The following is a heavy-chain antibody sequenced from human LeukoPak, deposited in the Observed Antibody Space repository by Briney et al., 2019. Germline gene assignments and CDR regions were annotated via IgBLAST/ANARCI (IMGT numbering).Heavy chain of an antibody. J-gene: IGHJ4*02. D-gene: IGHD3-3*01. Sequence: ASVKVSCKASGYAFSFYGINWVRQAPGQGLEWMGFISVNNGNTHYAEKFQGRVTMATDTSTSTAYLEVRSLRSDGTAVYYCQRITIFGVVIDFDYWGPGTLVTVSS. CDR3: QRITIFGVVIDFDY. V-gene: IGHV1-18*01. CDR2: ISVNNGNT. CDR1: GYAFSFYG.